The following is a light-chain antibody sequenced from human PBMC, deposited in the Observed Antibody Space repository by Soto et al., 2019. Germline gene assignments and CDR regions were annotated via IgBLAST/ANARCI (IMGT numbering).Light chain of an antibody. V-gene: IGLV2-23*01. J-gene: IGLJ2*01. CDR1: SIDVGSYNL. CDR3: CSYAGSSSHVV. Sequence: QSVLTQPASVSGSPGQSITISSIGTSIDVGSYNLVSWYQHHPGKAPRLMIYEGSKRPSGVSNRFSGSKSGNTASLTISGLQAEDEADYYCCSYAGSSSHVVFGGGTKLTVL. CDR2: EGS.